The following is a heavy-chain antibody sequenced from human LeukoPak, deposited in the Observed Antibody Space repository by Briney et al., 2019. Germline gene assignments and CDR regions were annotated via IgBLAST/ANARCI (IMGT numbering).Heavy chain of an antibody. CDR1: GFTFSSYV. CDR2: ISYDGSNE. J-gene: IGHJ4*02. CDR3: ARGGDGSGSLGQFDY. D-gene: IGHD3-10*01. Sequence: GRSLRLSCAASGFTFSSYVMHWVRQAPGKGLEWVAIISYDGSNEYYADSVKVRFTISRDNSKNTLYLQMNSLRAEDTAVYYCARGGDGSGSLGQFDYWGQGTLVTVSS. V-gene: IGHV3-30*04.